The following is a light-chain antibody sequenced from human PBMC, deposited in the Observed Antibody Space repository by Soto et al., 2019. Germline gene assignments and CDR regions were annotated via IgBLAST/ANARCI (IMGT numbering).Light chain of an antibody. CDR3: QKYDDLPALT. CDR1: QDISNY. CDR2: DAS. Sequence: DIQMTQSPSSLSASVGDRVTITCQASQDISNYLNWYQQKPGKAPKLLIYDASNLETGVPPTFSGRGSGTHFSFTISSLQPEDIATYYCQKYDDLPALTFGGGTKVEIK. J-gene: IGKJ4*01. V-gene: IGKV1-33*01.